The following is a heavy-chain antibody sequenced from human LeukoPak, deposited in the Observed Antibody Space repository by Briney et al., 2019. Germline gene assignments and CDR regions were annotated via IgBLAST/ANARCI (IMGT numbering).Heavy chain of an antibody. CDR2: ISGSGNGT. CDR3: AKRKMSPLDP. V-gene: IGHV3-23*01. CDR1: GFTFRTYA. J-gene: IGHJ1*01. Sequence: GGSLRLSCTASGFTFRTYAMNWVRQAPGKGLEWLSGISGSGNGTYYADSVKGRFIISRDNSKNMVYLQMNSLTVEDTATYYCAKRKMSPLDPGAQGPLLSAS. D-gene: IGHD3/OR15-3a*01.